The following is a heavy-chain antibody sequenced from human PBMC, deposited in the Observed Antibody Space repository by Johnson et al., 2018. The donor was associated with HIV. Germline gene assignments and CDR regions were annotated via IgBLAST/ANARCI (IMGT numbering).Heavy chain of an antibody. Sequence: VQLVESGGGVVQPGGSLRLSCATSGFTFSNYAMHWVRQAPGKGLEWVSAISGSGGSTYYADSVNGRFTISRDHSKNTLYLQMNSRRAEDTAVYYCAKDVMVIAKHDAFDIWGQGTMGTVSS. V-gene: IGHV3-23*04. CDR2: ISGSGGST. CDR3: AKDVMVIAKHDAFDI. CDR1: GFTFSNYA. D-gene: IGHD2-21*01. J-gene: IGHJ3*02.